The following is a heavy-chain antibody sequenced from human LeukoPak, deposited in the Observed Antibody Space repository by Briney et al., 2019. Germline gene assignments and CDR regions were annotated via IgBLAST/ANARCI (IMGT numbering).Heavy chain of an antibody. Sequence: PGGSLRLSCAASGFTFSSYSMNWVRQAPGKGLEWVSYISSTGSTIYYADSVKGRFTISRDNAKNSLYLQMNSLRAEDTAVYYCARVRTLVHAFDIWGQGTMVTVSS. V-gene: IGHV3-48*01. CDR3: ARVRTLVHAFDI. CDR1: GFTFSSYS. CDR2: ISSTGSTI. J-gene: IGHJ3*02.